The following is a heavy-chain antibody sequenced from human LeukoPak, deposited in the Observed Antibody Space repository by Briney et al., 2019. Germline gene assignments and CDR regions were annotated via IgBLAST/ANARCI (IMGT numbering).Heavy chain of an antibody. CDR1: GGSISSYY. D-gene: IGHD3-16*01. CDR2: IYYSGST. J-gene: IGHJ4*02. Sequence: SETLSLTCTVSGGSISSYYWSWIRQPPGKGLEWIGYIYYSGSTNYKPSLKSRVTISVDTSRNQFSLKLSSVTAADTAVYYCARGGDLEYYFDYWGQGTLVTVSS. CDR3: ARGGDLEYYFDY. V-gene: IGHV4-59*01.